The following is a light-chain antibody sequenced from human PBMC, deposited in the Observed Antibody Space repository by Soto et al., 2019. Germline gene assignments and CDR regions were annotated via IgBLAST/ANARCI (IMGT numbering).Light chain of an antibody. J-gene: IGLJ3*02. CDR2: STN. CDR1: SGSVSTSYY. Sequence: QTVVTQEPSFSVSPGRTVTLTCGLSSGSVSTSYYPSWYQLTPGQAPRTLIYSTNTRSSGVPNRFSGSILENKAALTITGAQADDESDDYCVLYMGTGISVFGGGTEVTVL. CDR3: VLYMGTGISV. V-gene: IGLV8-61*01.